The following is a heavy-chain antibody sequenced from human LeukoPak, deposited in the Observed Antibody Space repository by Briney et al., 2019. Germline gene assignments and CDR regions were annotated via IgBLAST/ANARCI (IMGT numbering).Heavy chain of an antibody. CDR3: AKDQMSEGSWFDP. D-gene: IGHD3-3*01. CDR2: ISYDGSNK. CDR1: GFTFSSYA. Sequence: PGGSLRLSCAASGFTFSSYAMHWVRQAPGKGLEWVAVISYDGSNKYYADSVKGRFTISRDNSKNTLYLQMNSLRAEDTAVYYCAKDQMSEGSWFDPWGQGTLVTVSS. J-gene: IGHJ5*02. V-gene: IGHV3-30-3*01.